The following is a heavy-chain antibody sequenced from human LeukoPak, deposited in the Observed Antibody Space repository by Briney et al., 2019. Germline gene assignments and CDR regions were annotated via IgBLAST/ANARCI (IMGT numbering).Heavy chain of an antibody. CDR1: GFTFSGFA. Sequence: GGSLRLSCAAFGFTFSGFAMSWVRRTPGKGLEWVSGISGSGDNTLYADSVKGRFTISRDNSKNTLYLEMNSLRAEDTAIYYCAKMKGHPLPKYYMDVWGQGTTVTVSS. CDR3: AKMKGHPLPKYYMDV. J-gene: IGHJ6*01. CDR2: ISGSGDNT. D-gene: IGHD1-26*01. V-gene: IGHV3-23*01.